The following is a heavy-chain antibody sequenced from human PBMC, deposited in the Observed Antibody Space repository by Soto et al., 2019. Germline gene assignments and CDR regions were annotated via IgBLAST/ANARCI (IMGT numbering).Heavy chain of an antibody. V-gene: IGHV3-48*03. CDR1: GFTFSSYE. CDR3: ARSWNYYYYYGMDV. J-gene: IGHJ6*02. CDR2: ISSSGSTI. Sequence: PGGSLRLSCAASGFTFSSYEMNWVRQAPGKGLEWVSYISSSGSTIYYADSVKGRFTISRDNAKNSLYLQMNSLRAEDTAVYYCARSWNYYYYYGMDVWGQGTTVTVSS. D-gene: IGHD1-1*01.